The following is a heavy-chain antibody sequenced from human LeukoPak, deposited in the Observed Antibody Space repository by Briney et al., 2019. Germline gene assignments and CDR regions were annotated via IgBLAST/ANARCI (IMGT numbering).Heavy chain of an antibody. CDR2: IYPGDSDT. CDR1: GYSFTSYW. CDR3: ARQYYDFWSGSTPGAFDI. D-gene: IGHD3-3*01. V-gene: IGHV5-51*01. Sequence: VESLKISCKGSGYSFTSYWIGWVRQMPGKGLEWMGIIYPGDSDTRYSPSFQGQVTISADKSISTAYLQWSSLKASDTAMYYCARQYYDFWSGSTPGAFDIWGQGTMVTVSS. J-gene: IGHJ3*02.